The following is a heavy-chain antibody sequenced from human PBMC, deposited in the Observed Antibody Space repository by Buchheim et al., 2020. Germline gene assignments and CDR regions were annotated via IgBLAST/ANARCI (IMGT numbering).Heavy chain of an antibody. CDR1: GGSISSGDYF. CDR2: IYYSGSS. Sequence: QVQLQESGPGLVKPSQTLSLTCTVSGGSISSGDYFWTWIRQHPGKGLEWIGYIYYSGSSYYNPSLKSRVTISVETSKNQFSLKLSSVTAADTAVYYCARDVGSPNSIRDDSSGYYGHWYFDLWGRGTL. J-gene: IGHJ2*01. V-gene: IGHV4-31*03. D-gene: IGHD3-22*01. CDR3: ARDVGSPNSIRDDSSGYYGHWYFDL.